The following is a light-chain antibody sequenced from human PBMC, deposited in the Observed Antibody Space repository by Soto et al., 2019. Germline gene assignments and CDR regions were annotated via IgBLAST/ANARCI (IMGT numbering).Light chain of an antibody. J-gene: IGKJ1*01. V-gene: IGKV3-15*01. CDR2: GAS. Sequence: EIVMTQSPATLSVSPGERATLSCRASQSVSNNLAWYQQKPGQAPRLLIFGASTRANGIPDRFSASGSGTEVTLTSRSLQSEDFAVYHCQQYNNWWTFGQGTRGEIK. CDR3: QQYNNWWT. CDR1: QSVSNN.